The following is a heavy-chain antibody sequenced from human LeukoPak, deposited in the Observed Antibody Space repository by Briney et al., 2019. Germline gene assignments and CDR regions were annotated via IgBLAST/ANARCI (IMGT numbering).Heavy chain of an antibody. CDR3: AKDIFDCSGGSCYYLDY. J-gene: IGHJ4*02. D-gene: IGHD2-15*01. CDR2: ISGDGGST. Sequence: GGSLRLSCAASGFTFDDYAMHWVRQAPGKGLEWVSLISGDGGSTYCADSVKGRFTISRDNSKNSLYLQMNSLRTEDTALYYCAKDIFDCSGGSCYYLDYWGQGTLVTVSS. CDR1: GFTFDDYA. V-gene: IGHV3-43*02.